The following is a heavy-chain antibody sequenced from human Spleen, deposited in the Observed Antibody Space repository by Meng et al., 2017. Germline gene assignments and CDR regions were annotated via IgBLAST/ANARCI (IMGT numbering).Heavy chain of an antibody. CDR2: IYYSGST. D-gene: IGHD6-13*01. V-gene: IGHV4-39*07. CDR3: ARDPLGIAAAGTNWFDP. J-gene: IGHJ5*02. Sequence: GSLRLSCTVSGGSSSSSSDYWGWIRQPPGKGLEWIGSIYYSGSTYYNPSLKSRVTISVDTSKNQFSRKLSSVTAADTAVYYCARDPLGIAAAGTNWFDPWGQGTLVTVSS. CDR1: GGSSSSSSDY.